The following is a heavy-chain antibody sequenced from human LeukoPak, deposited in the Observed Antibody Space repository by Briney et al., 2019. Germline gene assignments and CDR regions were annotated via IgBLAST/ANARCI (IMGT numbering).Heavy chain of an antibody. CDR2: ISYDGSNK. D-gene: IGHD3-10*01. CDR1: GFTFSSYG. J-gene: IGHJ6*04. Sequence: GGSLRLSCAASGFTFSSYGMHWVRQAPGKGLEWVAVISYDGSNKYYADSVKGRFTISRDNSKNTLYLRMNSLRAEDTAVYYCARGSSQTSFMVRGVLRYYYYGMDVWGKGTTVTVSS. V-gene: IGHV3-30*03. CDR3: ARGSSQTSFMVRGVLRYYYYGMDV.